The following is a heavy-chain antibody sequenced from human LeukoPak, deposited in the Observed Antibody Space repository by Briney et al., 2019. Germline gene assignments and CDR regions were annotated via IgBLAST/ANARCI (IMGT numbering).Heavy chain of an antibody. CDR1: GYTFTANY. V-gene: IGHV1-2*04. CDR2: INPNGGGT. D-gene: IGHD6-13*01. J-gene: IGHJ4*02. CDR3: ARGFGSSWFDY. Sequence: ASVKVSCKASGYTFTANYIHWVRQAPGQGLEWMGWINPNGGGTNYAQKFQGWVTMTRDTSISTLYMELSRLKSDDTAVYSCARGFGSSWFDYWGQGTLVTVSS.